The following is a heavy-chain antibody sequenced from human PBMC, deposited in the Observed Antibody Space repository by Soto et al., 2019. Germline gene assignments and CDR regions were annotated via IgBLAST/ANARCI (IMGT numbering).Heavy chain of an antibody. Sequence: EVQLVESGGGLVQPGGSLGLSCTASGFTFSNYWMYWVRQAPGKGLVWVSRISGDGSSTNYEDSVKGRFTISRDNAKNTLYLQMNSLRAEDTAVYHCVRGSNGLSGIDYWGQGILVTVS. CDR2: ISGDGSST. D-gene: IGHD3-16*01. CDR1: GFTFSNYW. J-gene: IGHJ4*02. V-gene: IGHV3-74*01. CDR3: VRGSNGLSGIDY.